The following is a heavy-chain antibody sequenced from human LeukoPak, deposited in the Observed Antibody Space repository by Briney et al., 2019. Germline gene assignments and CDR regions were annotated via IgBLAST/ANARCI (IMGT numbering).Heavy chain of an antibody. CDR3: AKDVCSSTSCYTGDLDY. Sequence: GGSLRLSCAASGFTFSSYGMHWVRQAPGKGLEWVAFIRYDGSNKYYADSVKGRFTISRDNSKNTLYLQMNSLRAEDTAVYYCAKDVCSSTSCYTGDLDYWGQGTLVTVSS. J-gene: IGHJ4*02. V-gene: IGHV3-30*02. D-gene: IGHD2-2*02. CDR2: IRYDGSNK. CDR1: GFTFSSYG.